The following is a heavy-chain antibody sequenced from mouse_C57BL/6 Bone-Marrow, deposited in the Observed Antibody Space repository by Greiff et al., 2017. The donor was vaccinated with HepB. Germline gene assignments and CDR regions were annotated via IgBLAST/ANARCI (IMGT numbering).Heavy chain of an antibody. Sequence: VQLQQPRAELVKPGASVKLSCKASGYTFTSYWMHWVKQRPGQGLEWIGMIHPNSGSTNYNEKFKSKATLTVDKSSSTAYMQLSSLTSEDSAVYYCAIITTVKRYFDVWGTGTTVTVSS. CDR1: GYTFTSYW. V-gene: IGHV1-64*01. CDR3: AIITTVKRYFDV. CDR2: IHPNSGST. J-gene: IGHJ1*03. D-gene: IGHD1-1*01.